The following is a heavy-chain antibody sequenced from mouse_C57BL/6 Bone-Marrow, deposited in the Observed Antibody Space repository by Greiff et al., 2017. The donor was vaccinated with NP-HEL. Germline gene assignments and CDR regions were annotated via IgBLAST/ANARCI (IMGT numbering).Heavy chain of an antibody. Sequence: ESGAELVRPGTSVKVSCKASGYAFTNYLIEWVKQRPGQGLEWIGVINPGSGGTNYNEKFKGKATLTADKSSSTAYMQLSSLTSEDSAVYFCARGVGLFDYWGQGTTLTVSS. D-gene: IGHD1-1*02. V-gene: IGHV1-54*01. J-gene: IGHJ2*01. CDR3: ARGVGLFDY. CDR2: INPGSGGT. CDR1: GYAFTNYL.